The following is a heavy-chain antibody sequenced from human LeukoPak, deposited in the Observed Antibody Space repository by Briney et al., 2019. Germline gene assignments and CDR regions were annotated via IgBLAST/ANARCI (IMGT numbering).Heavy chain of an antibody. CDR2: ISSSSSYI. CDR1: GFTFSSYS. CDR3: ARDGASGSYYFDY. V-gene: IGHV3-21*01. D-gene: IGHD1-26*01. J-gene: IGHJ4*02. Sequence: PGGSLGLSCAASGFTFSSYSMNWVRQAPGKGLEWVSSISSSSSYIYYADSVKGRFTISRDNAKNSLYLQMNSLRAEDTAVYYCARDGASGSYYFDYWGQGTLVTVSS.